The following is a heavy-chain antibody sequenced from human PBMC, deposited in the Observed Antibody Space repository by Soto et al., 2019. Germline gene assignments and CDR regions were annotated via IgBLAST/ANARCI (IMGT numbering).Heavy chain of an antibody. CDR1: GDTFNDYY. Sequence: QVQLVQSGAEVKRPGASVTVSCRSSGDTFNDYYIHWVRQAPGQGLEWMGWINPNVGGTKYAQKFQGWVSMTRDTSIRTVYMRLSRLRSYDTAVYYCARESGGATATLDYYYFYMDVWGTGTTVTVSS. J-gene: IGHJ6*03. V-gene: IGHV1-2*04. D-gene: IGHD5-12*01. CDR3: ARESGGATATLDYYYFYMDV. CDR2: INPNVGGT.